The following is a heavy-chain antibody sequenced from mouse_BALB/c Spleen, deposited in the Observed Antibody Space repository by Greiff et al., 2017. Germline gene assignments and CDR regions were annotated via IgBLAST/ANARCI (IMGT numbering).Heavy chain of an antibody. Sequence: DVHLVESGGGLVKPGGSLKLSCAASGFAFSSYDMSWVRQTPEKRLEWVAYISSGGGSTYYPDTVKGRFTISRDNAKNTLYLQMSSLKSEDTAMYYCARHGGGDDYAMDYWGQGTSVTVSS. CDR1: GFAFSSYD. CDR2: ISSGGGST. CDR3: ARHGGGDDYAMDY. D-gene: IGHD3-3*01. V-gene: IGHV5-12-1*01. J-gene: IGHJ4*01.